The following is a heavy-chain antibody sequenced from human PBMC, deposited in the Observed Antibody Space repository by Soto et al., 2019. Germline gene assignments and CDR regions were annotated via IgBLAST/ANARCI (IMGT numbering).Heavy chain of an antibody. V-gene: IGHV1-69*13. J-gene: IGHJ6*02. CDR1: GGTFSSYA. CDR3: ARVPPEKRSGSYSDYYYYYGMDV. D-gene: IGHD1-26*01. Sequence: ASVKVSCKASGGTFSSYAISWVRQAPGQGLEWMGGIIPIFGTANYAQKFQGRVTITADESTSTAYMELSSLRSEDTAVYYCARVPPEKRSGSYSDYYYYYGMDVWGQGTTVTVSS. CDR2: IIPIFGTA.